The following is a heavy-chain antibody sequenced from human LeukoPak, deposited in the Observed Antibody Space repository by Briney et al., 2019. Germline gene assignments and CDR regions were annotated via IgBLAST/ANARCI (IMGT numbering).Heavy chain of an antibody. CDR2: INHSGST. CDR1: GGSFSGYY. CDR3: AREAIFGVVISGWFDP. J-gene: IGHJ5*02. D-gene: IGHD3-3*01. V-gene: IGHV4-34*01. Sequence: SETLSLTCAVYGGSFSGYYWSWIRQPPGKGLEWIGEINHSGSTNYNPSLKSRVTISVDTSKNQFPLKLSSVTAADTAVYYCAREAIFGVVISGWFDPWGQGTLVTVSS.